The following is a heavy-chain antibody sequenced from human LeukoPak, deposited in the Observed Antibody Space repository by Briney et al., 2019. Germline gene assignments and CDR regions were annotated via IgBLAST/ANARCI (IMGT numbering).Heavy chain of an antibody. D-gene: IGHD2-21*02. CDR3: ARIVVVTATDYFDY. J-gene: IGHJ4*02. Sequence: SETLSLTCTVSGGSISSYYWSWIRQPPGKGLEWIGYIYYSGSTNYNPSLKSRVTISVDTSKNQFFLKLSSVTAADTAVYYCARIVVVTATDYFDYWGQGTLVTVSS. CDR1: GGSISSYY. CDR2: IYYSGST. V-gene: IGHV4-59*08.